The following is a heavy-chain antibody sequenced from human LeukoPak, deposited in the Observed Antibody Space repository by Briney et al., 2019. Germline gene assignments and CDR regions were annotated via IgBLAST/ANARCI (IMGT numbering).Heavy chain of an antibody. D-gene: IGHD3-22*01. CDR2: INPNSGGT. CDR1: GYTFSDYY. V-gene: IGHV1-2*02. J-gene: IGHJ4*02. Sequence: ASVKVSCKASGYTFSDYYILWVRQAPGQGPEWMGWINPNSGGTVYAQNFKGRVTMTRDTSITTAYMELSSLTPDDTAVYYCARDERYDSSGYPFDYWGQGTLVTVSS. CDR3: ARDERYDSSGYPFDY.